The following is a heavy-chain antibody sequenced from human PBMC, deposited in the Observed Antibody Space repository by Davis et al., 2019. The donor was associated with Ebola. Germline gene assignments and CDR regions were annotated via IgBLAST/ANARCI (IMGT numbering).Heavy chain of an antibody. CDR3: ASDETGATTGSFDY. Sequence: SETLSLTCTVSGGSISSSSYHWGWIRQPPGKGLEWIGSIYYSGSTYYNPSLQSRVTISVDTSKNQFSLTLSSVTAADTAVYYCASDETGATTGSFDYWGQGTLVTVSS. CDR1: GGSISSSSYH. D-gene: IGHD1-26*01. J-gene: IGHJ4*02. V-gene: IGHV4-39*01. CDR2: IYYSGST.